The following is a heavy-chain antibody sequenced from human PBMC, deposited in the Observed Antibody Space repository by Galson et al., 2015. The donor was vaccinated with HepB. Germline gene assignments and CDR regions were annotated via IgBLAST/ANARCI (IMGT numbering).Heavy chain of an antibody. CDR2: ISYDGSNK. CDR1: GFTFSSYG. V-gene: IGHV3-30*18. Sequence: SLRLSCAASGFTFSSYGMHWVRQAPGKGLEWVAVISYDGSNKYYADSVKGRFTISRDNSKNTLYLQMNSLRAEDTAVYYCAKGQKEEYYDFWSGYPGVDYWGQGTLVTVSS. J-gene: IGHJ4*02. CDR3: AKGQKEEYYDFWSGYPGVDY. D-gene: IGHD3-3*01.